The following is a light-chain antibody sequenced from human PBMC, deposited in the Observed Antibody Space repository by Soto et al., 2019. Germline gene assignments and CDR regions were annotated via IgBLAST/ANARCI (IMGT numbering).Light chain of an antibody. V-gene: IGKV3-15*01. Sequence: EIVMTQSPATLSVSPGERATLSCRASQSVSSNLAWYQQKPGQAPRLLIYRASTRATGIPARFSGSGSRTDFTLTITRLQSADFAVYYCQHYHNWPPWTFGQGTKVEIK. CDR3: QHYHNWPPWT. CDR2: RAS. CDR1: QSVSSN. J-gene: IGKJ1*01.